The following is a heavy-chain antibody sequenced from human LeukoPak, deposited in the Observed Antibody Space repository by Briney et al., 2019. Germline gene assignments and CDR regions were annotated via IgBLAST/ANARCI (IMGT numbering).Heavy chain of an antibody. Sequence: PGGSLRLSCAASGFTFSSYGMHWVRQAPGKGPEWVAVISYDGSNKYYADSVKGRFTISRDNSKNTLYLQMNSLRAEDTAVYYCAKDRSSSWSFDDWGQGTLVAVSS. CDR1: GFTFSSYG. J-gene: IGHJ4*02. D-gene: IGHD6-13*01. V-gene: IGHV3-30*18. CDR3: AKDRSSSWSFDD. CDR2: ISYDGSNK.